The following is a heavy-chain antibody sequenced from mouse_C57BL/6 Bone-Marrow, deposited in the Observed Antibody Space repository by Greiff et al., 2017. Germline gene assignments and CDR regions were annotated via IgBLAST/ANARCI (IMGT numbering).Heavy chain of an antibody. Sequence: QVQLQQSGAELARPGASVKMSCKASGYTFTSYTMHWVKQRSGLGMEWIGYINPSGGYTKYNQKFKDKATLTADKSSSTDYMQLSSLTSEDSAVYYCARSSWFAYWGQGTLVTVSA. V-gene: IGHV1-4*01. CDR1: GYTFTSYT. CDR3: ARSSWFAY. CDR2: INPSGGYT. J-gene: IGHJ3*01.